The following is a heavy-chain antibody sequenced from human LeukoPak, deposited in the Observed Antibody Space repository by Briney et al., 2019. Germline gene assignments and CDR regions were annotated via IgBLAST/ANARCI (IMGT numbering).Heavy chain of an antibody. CDR2: FDPEDGET. J-gene: IGHJ4*02. CDR1: GYTLTELS. Sequence: ASVKVSCKVSGYTLTELSMHWVRQAPGKGLEWMGGFDPEDGETIYAQKFQGRVTMTEDTSTDTAYMELSSLRSEDTAVYYCATDPAGGNPSYYFDYWGQGTLVTVFS. V-gene: IGHV1-24*01. D-gene: IGHD1-14*01. CDR3: ATDPAGGNPSYYFDY.